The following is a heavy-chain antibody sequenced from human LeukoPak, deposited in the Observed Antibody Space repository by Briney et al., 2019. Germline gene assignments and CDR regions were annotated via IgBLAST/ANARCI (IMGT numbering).Heavy chain of an antibody. V-gene: IGHV1-3*01. J-gene: IGHJ3*02. CDR2: MNAGKGNT. CDR3: ARKSHAYYNWNDGRRIYDAFDI. Sequence: ASVKVSCKASGYTFTSYAMNWVRQAPGQRLEWMGWMNAGKGNTKYSQKFQGRVTITRDTSASTAYMELSSLRSEDTAVYYCARKSHAYYNWNDGRRIYDAFDIWGQGTMVTVSS. D-gene: IGHD1-20*01. CDR1: GYTFTSYA.